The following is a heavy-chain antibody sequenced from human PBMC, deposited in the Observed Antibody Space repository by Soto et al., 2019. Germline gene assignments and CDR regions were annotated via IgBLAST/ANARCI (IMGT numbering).Heavy chain of an antibody. CDR2: IWYDGSNK. D-gene: IGHD4-4*01. J-gene: IGHJ6*02. V-gene: IGHV3-33*01. CDR3: ARDLAPYSAYYYYGMDV. Sequence: GGSLRLSCAASGFTFSSYGMHWVRQAPGKGLEWVAVIWYDGSNKYYADSVKGQFTISRDNSKNTLYLQMNSLRAEDTAVYYCARDLAPYSAYYYYGMDVWGQGTTVTVSS. CDR1: GFTFSSYG.